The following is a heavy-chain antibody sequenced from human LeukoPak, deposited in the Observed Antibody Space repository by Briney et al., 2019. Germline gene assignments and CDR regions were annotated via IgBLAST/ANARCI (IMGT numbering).Heavy chain of an antibody. D-gene: IGHD5-24*01. Sequence: GESLKISCKGSGYTFTSYWIGWVRQMPGKGLEWMGIIYPDDSDTRYSPSFQGQVTISADKSISTAYLQWSSLKASDTAMYYCARSRNFGDGYNNWFDPWGQGTLVTVSS. CDR1: GYTFTSYW. V-gene: IGHV5-51*01. J-gene: IGHJ5*02. CDR3: ARSRNFGDGYNNWFDP. CDR2: IYPDDSDT.